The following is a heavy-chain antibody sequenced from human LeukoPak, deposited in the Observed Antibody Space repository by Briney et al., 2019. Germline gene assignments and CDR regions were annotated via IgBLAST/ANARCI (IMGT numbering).Heavy chain of an antibody. D-gene: IGHD2-21*02. CDR1: GFTFSNAW. Sequence: PGGSLRLSCAASGFTFSNAWMNWGRQAPGKGLEWVGRIKSKPVGETTSYAAPVIGRFTISRDDSRNTLYLQMNSLKTEDTALYYCTTCGGDCYFNYWGQGTLVTVSS. J-gene: IGHJ4*02. CDR3: TTCGGDCYFNY. V-gene: IGHV3-15*01. CDR2: IKSKPVGETT.